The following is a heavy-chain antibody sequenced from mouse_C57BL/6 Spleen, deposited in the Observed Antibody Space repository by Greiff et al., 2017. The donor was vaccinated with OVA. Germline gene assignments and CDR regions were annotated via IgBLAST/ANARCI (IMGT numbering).Heavy chain of an antibody. J-gene: IGHJ4*01. V-gene: IGHV1-53*01. CDR1: GYTFTSYW. CDR2: INPSNGGT. Sequence: QVQLQQPGTELVKPGASVKLSCKASGYTFTSYWMHWVKQRPGQGLEWIGNINPSNGGTNYNEKFKSKATLTVDKSSSTTYMQLSRLPSEDSAVYYCGREGGYYDYDEEAMDYWGQGTSVTVSS. D-gene: IGHD2-4*01. CDR3: GREGGYYDYDEEAMDY.